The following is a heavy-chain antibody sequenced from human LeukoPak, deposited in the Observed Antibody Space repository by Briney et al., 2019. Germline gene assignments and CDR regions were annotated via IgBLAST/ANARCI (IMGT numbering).Heavy chain of an antibody. V-gene: IGHV4-31*03. D-gene: IGHD1-26*01. CDR3: ARLLLGTTLDY. J-gene: IGHJ4*02. Sequence: SQTLSLTCTVSGGSISTSGFYWNWIRRHPGKGLEWIGYIYFSGSTNYNPSLKSRVTISVDTSTKQFSLKLSSVTAEDTAVYYCARLLLGTTLDYWGQGNLVTVSS. CDR2: IYFSGST. CDR1: GGSISTSGFY.